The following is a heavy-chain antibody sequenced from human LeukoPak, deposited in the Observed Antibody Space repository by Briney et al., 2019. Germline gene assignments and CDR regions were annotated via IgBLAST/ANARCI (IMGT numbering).Heavy chain of an antibody. CDR1: GYTFTGYY. D-gene: IGHD6-19*01. CDR2: ISAYNGNT. Sequence: ASVKVSCKASGYTFTGYYMHWVRQAPGQGLEWMGWISAYNGNTNYAQKLQGRVTMTTDTSTSTAYMELRSLRSDDTAVYYCARVEPGIAVAGIYWGQGTLVTVSS. V-gene: IGHV1-18*04. J-gene: IGHJ4*02. CDR3: ARVEPGIAVAGIY.